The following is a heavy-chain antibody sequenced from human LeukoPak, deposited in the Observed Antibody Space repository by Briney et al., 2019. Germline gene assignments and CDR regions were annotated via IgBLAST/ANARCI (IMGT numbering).Heavy chain of an antibody. CDR1: GGSISRGGYS. V-gene: IGHV4-61*02. CDR2: IYTSGST. CDR3: ARDRNYGSGNLFDY. Sequence: SQTLSLTCAVSGGSISRGGYSWSWIRQPPGKGLEWIGRIYTSGSTNYNPSLKSRVTMSVDTSKNQFSLKLTSVTAADTAVYYCARDRNYGSGNLFDYWGRGTLVTVPS. J-gene: IGHJ4*02. D-gene: IGHD3-10*01.